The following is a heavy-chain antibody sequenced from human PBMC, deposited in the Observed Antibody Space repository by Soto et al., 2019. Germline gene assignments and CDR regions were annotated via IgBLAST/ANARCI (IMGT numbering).Heavy chain of an antibody. V-gene: IGHV4-31*03. J-gene: IGHJ4*02. D-gene: IGHD4-17*01. Sequence: SETLSLTCTVSGGSISSGGYYWRWIRPHPGKGLEWIGYLYYSGSTYYNPSIKRRVTISVDTSKKQFFLKLSSVTAADTAVYNCARVYGDSRDVEYHYFDYWGQGTLFTFSS. CDR1: GGSISSGGYY. CDR2: LYYSGST. CDR3: ARVYGDSRDVEYHYFDY.